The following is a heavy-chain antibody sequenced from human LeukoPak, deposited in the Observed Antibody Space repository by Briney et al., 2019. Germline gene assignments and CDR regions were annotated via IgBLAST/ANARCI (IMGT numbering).Heavy chain of an antibody. CDR2: INPITGDT. Sequence: ASVKVSCKASGYTFTSYGISWVRQAPGQGLEWLGWINPITGDTEYAQKFQGSVTMTRDTSISTVYMELSGLTSDDTAIYYCARYFAVPDGGGFDYWGQGTLVTVSS. D-gene: IGHD3-3*01. J-gene: IGHJ4*02. CDR3: ARYFAVPDGGGFDY. CDR1: GYTFTSYG. V-gene: IGHV1-2*02.